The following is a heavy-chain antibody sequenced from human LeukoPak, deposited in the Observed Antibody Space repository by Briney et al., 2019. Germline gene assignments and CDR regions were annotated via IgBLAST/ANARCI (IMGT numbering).Heavy chain of an antibody. Sequence: PSETLSLTCTVSGGSISSGGYYWSWIRQHPGKGLEWIGYIYYSGSTYYNPSLKSRVTISVDTSKNQFSLKLSSVTAADTAVYYCARVNRISSSWYFDYWGQGTLVTVSP. CDR2: IYYSGST. J-gene: IGHJ4*02. D-gene: IGHD6-13*01. CDR1: GGSISSGGYY. CDR3: ARVNRISSSWYFDY. V-gene: IGHV4-31*03.